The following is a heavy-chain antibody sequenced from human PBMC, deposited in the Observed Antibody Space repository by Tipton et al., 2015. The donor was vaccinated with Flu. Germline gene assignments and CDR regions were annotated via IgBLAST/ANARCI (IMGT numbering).Heavy chain of an antibody. J-gene: IGHJ6*02. CDR1: GFTFDDHA. CDR3: ARGAYSYYGVDV. Sequence: SLRLSCAASGFTFDDHAMYWVRQRPGKGLEWVSGISWNSGNIDYADSVKARFTISRDNAKNSLYLQMNSLRVEDTALYYCARGAYSYYGVDVWGQGTPVTVSS. V-gene: IGHV3-9*01. CDR2: ISWNSGNI.